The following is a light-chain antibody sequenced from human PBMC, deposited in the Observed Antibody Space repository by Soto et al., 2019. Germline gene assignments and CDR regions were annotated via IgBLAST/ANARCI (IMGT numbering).Light chain of an antibody. CDR1: QSISSY. V-gene: IGKV1-39*01. CDR3: QQSYSTPPGFT. CDR2: AAS. Sequence: DIQMTQSPSSLSASVGDRVTITCRASQSISSYLNWYQQKPGKAPKLLIYAASSLQSGVPSRFSGSGSGTDFTLIISSLQPEDFATYYCQQSYSTPPGFTFGPGTKVDIK. J-gene: IGKJ3*01.